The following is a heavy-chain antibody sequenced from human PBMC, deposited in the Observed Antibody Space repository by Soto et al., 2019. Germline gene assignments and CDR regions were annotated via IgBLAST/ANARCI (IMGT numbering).Heavy chain of an antibody. CDR2: LHYNVYT. Sequence: SVTLSLTSTLSSHSISNYYCSWFRQPPGKGLEWIGYLHYNVYTSYNPSLRSRVTISVDTSKNQFSLKLTPVTVADTVLYFCARQEFGATHGFVDVWGQGTTVTVSS. CDR1: SHSISNYY. V-gene: IGHV4-59*08. J-gene: IGHJ6*02. CDR3: ARQEFGATHGFVDV. D-gene: IGHD3-10*01.